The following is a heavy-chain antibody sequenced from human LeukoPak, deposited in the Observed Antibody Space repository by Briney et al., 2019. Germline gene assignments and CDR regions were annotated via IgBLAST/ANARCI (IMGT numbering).Heavy chain of an antibody. CDR2: ISSSSSYI. J-gene: IGHJ4*02. D-gene: IGHD2-15*01. V-gene: IGHV3-21*01. CDR3: ASGYCSGGSCYNLDY. CDR1: GFTFSSYS. Sequence: GGSLRLSCAASGFTFSSYSMNWVRQAPGKGLEWVSSISSSSSYIYYADSVKGRFTISRDNAKNSLYLQMNSLRAEDTAVCYCASGYCSGGSCYNLDYWGQGTLVTVSS.